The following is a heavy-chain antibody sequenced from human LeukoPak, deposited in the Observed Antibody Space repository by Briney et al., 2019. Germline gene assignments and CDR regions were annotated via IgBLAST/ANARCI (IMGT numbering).Heavy chain of an antibody. D-gene: IGHD1/OR15-1a*01. J-gene: IGHJ4*02. V-gene: IGHV4-4*07. CDR2: FYTSGNTRST. Sequence: SETLSLTCTVSGGSISGDYWSWIRQPAGKGLEWIGRFYTSGNTRSTIYNPSLRSRVTMSADTSKNQLFLRVNSVTAADTAIYYCARDEQGTRSDYWGQGTLVTVAS. CDR1: GGSISGDY. CDR3: ARDEQGTRSDY.